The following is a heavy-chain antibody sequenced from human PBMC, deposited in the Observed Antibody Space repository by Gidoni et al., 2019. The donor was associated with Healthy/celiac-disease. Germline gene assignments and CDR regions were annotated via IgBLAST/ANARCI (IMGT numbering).Heavy chain of an antibody. D-gene: IGHD1-26*01. J-gene: IGHJ5*02. CDR1: GYAFTSYY. V-gene: IGHV1-46*03. Sequence: RKPGASVKVSCKASGYAFTSYYMPWVRQAPGQGLEWMGIINPSGGSTSYAQKFQGRVTMTRDTSTSTVYMELSSLRSDDTAVYYCSSLPDRVGATAGSWGQGTLVTVSS. CDR2: INPSGGST. CDR3: SSLPDRVGATAGS.